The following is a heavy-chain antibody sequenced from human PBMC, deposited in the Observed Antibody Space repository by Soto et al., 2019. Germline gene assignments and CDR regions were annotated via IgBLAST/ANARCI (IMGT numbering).Heavy chain of an antibody. Sequence: SETLSLTCAVYGGSFSGYYWSWIRQPPGKGLEWIGEINHSGSTNYNPSLKSRVTISVDTSKNQFSLKLSSVTAADTAVYYCARGFRMVRGVIDYWGQGTLVTVSS. J-gene: IGHJ4*02. CDR3: ARGFRMVRGVIDY. CDR2: INHSGST. D-gene: IGHD3-10*01. CDR1: GGSFSGYY. V-gene: IGHV4-34*01.